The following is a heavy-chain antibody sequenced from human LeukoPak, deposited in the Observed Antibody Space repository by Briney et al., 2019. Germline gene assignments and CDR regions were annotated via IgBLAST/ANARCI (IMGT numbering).Heavy chain of an antibody. D-gene: IGHD2-15*01. Sequence: SETLSLTCTVSGGSISSGDYYWSWIRQPPGKGLEWIGYIYYSGSTYYNPSLKSRVTISVDTPKNQFSLKLSSVTAADTAVYYCARVSELGYCSGGSCYSAWFDPWGQGTLVTVSS. CDR2: IYYSGST. CDR3: ARVSELGYCSGGSCYSAWFDP. J-gene: IGHJ5*02. CDR1: GGSISSGDYY. V-gene: IGHV4-30-4*01.